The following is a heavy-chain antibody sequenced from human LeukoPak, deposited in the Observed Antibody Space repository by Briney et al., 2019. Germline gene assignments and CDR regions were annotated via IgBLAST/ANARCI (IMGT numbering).Heavy chain of an antibody. Sequence: PGRSLRLSCVVSGFTFINYWMNWVRQAPGKGLEWVAIINKDGTALNYVDSVKGRFTISRDNAKNSLYLQMSSLRAEDTAVYYCARDLGYFALDFWGQGELVTVSS. D-gene: IGHD2-21*01. J-gene: IGHJ4*02. CDR1: GFTFINYW. V-gene: IGHV3-7*01. CDR3: ARDLGYFALDF. CDR2: INKDGTAL.